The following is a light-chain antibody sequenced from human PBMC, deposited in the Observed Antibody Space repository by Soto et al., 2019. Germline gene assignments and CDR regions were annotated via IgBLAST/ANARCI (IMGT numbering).Light chain of an antibody. CDR2: DVS. J-gene: IGKJ5*01. Sequence: EIVLTQSPATLSLSPGERATLSCRASQSVSSSLAWYQQKPGQAPRLLIYDVSNRATGIPARFSGSGSGTDFTLTISSLEPEDFAGYYCQQRSNWLPITFGQGTRLEIK. CDR3: QQRSNWLPIT. CDR1: QSVSSS. V-gene: IGKV3-11*01.